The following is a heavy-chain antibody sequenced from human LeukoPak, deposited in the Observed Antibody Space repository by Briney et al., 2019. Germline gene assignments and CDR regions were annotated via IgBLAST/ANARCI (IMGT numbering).Heavy chain of an antibody. CDR1: GGSNY. CDR3: ARHSNWNGGVDWFDP. J-gene: IGHJ5*02. V-gene: IGHV4-59*08. CDR2: IHYTGSP. D-gene: IGHD1-20*01. Sequence: LETLSLTCTVSGGSNYWSWIRQPPGKELEWIAYIHYTGSPNYNPSLKSRVTISIDTSKNQFSLNLNSVTAADTAVYYCARHSNWNGGVDWFDPWGQGTQVTVSS.